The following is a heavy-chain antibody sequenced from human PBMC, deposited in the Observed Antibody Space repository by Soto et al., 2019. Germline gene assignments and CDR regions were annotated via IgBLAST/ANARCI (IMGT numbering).Heavy chain of an antibody. J-gene: IGHJ6*02. CDR2: ISGSGGSS. CDR1: GFAFSTYA. Sequence: PGGSLRLSCAAAGFAFSTYAMTWVRQAPGKGLEWVSVISGSGGSSYYAASVKGRVTISRDNSKNTLFLQMNGLRAEDTAVYYCAKVTKRAAAGRYEYYKYGMDVWGQGTTVTVS. V-gene: IGHV3-23*01. CDR3: AKVTKRAAAGRYEYYKYGMDV. D-gene: IGHD6-13*01.